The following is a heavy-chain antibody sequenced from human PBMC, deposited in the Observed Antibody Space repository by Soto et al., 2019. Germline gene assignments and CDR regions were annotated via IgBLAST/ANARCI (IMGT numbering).Heavy chain of an antibody. D-gene: IGHD1-26*01. V-gene: IGHV5-51*01. CDR2: IYPGDSDT. J-gene: IGHJ4*02. Sequence: GESLKISCKGSGYSFTGYWIAWVRQMPGKGLECMVIIYPGDSDTRYSPSFQGQVTISVDKSINTAYLQWSSLRASDTAIYYCARHQVGMVAEDSWGQGTLVTVSS. CDR3: ARHQVGMVAEDS. CDR1: GYSFTGYW.